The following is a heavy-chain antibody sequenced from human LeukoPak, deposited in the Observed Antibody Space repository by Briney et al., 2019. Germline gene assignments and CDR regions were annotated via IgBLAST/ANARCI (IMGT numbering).Heavy chain of an antibody. CDR1: GFPFSNTW. CDR2: IQSKTDGGTT. D-gene: IGHD3-10*01. V-gene: IGHV3-15*01. CDR3: TTATPHYFGSGSYSGTRYYFDS. J-gene: IGHJ4*02. Sequence: GGSLRLSCAASGFPFSNTWMSWVRQAPGRGLEWVGRIQSKTDGGTTDYAASVKGRFTISRDDSKNTLYLQMNSLKSEDTAVYYCTTATPHYFGSGSYSGTRYYFDSWGQGTLVTVSS.